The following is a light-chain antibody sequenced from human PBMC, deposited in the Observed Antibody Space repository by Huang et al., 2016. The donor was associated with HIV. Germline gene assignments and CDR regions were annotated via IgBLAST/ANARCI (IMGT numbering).Light chain of an antibody. V-gene: IGKV3-15*01. Sequence: ERVMTQSPATLSVAPGERVTLSCRASHRVRSNLAWYQQKPGKAPRLLIHGAATRATGIPARFSGSGSGTEFTLAISSLQSEDSGVYFCQQYDNWPLTFGQGTRLEIK. CDR1: HRVRSN. J-gene: IGKJ5*01. CDR2: GAA. CDR3: QQYDNWPLT.